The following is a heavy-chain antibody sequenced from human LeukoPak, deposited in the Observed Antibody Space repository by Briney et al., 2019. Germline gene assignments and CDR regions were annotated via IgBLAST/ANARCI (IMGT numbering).Heavy chain of an antibody. J-gene: IGHJ5*02. Sequence: TPSETLSLTCTVSGGSISSGGDYWSLIGQHPGKSLEWIGYIYYSGSTYYNPSLKSRVTISVDTSKNQFSLKLSSVTAADTAVYYCARLGAAVFNWFDPWGQGTLVTVSS. V-gene: IGHV4-31*03. CDR3: ARLGAAVFNWFDP. CDR2: IYYSGST. CDR1: GGSISSGGDY. D-gene: IGHD6-13*01.